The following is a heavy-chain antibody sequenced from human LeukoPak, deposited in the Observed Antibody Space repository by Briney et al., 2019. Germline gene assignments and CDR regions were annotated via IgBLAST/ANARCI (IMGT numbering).Heavy chain of an antibody. V-gene: IGHV3-23*01. J-gene: IGHJ4*02. D-gene: IGHD5-18*01. CDR1: GFTFSSYA. CDR3: AKVAHTGVVRAGPFDY. CDR2: VSGSGGGT. Sequence: GGSLRLSCAASGFTFSSYAMNWVRQAPGKGLEWVSAVSGSGGGTFYADSVKGRFTISRDSSKDTVYLLMNSLRAEDTAEYYCAKVAHTGVVRAGPFDYWGQGALVTVSS.